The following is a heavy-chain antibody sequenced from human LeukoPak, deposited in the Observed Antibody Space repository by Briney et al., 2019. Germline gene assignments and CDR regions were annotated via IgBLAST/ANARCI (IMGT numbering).Heavy chain of an antibody. CDR3: ARDLNYYDSSGYFGY. CDR2: ISSSGGTI. D-gene: IGHD3-22*01. CDR1: GFTFSDYY. Sequence: GGSLRLSCAASGFTFSDYYMNWIRQAPGKGLEWVSYISSSGGTIYYADSVKGRFTISRDNAKNSLYLQMNSLRAEDTAVYYRARDLNYYDSSGYFGYWGQGTLVTVSS. J-gene: IGHJ4*02. V-gene: IGHV3-11*04.